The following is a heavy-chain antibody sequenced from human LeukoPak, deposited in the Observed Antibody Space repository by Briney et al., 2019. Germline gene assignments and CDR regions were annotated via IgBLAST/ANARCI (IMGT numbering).Heavy chain of an antibody. Sequence: GGSLRLSCAASGFTFSSYSMNWVRQAPGKGLEWVSSISSSSSYIYYADSLKGRFTISRDNAKNSLYLQMNSLRAEDTALYYCARGGVSGDYWGQGALVTVSS. CDR2: ISSSSSYI. J-gene: IGHJ4*02. CDR3: ARGGVSGDY. CDR1: GFTFSSYS. V-gene: IGHV3-21*01. D-gene: IGHD6-13*01.